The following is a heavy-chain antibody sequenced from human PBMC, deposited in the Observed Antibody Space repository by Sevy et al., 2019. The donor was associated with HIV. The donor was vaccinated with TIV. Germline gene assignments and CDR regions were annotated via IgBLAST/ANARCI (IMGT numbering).Heavy chain of an antibody. J-gene: IGHJ4*02. D-gene: IGHD3-22*01. CDR1: GYTLSQLS. Sequence: GTVKVSCKVSGYTLSQLSMHWVRQAPGKGLEWMGRFDPEDGETIFTQKFQGRVTMTEDTFTDTAYMELSSLRSEDTAVYYCASARESDEDNSGYLDYWGQGTLVTVSS. CDR2: FDPEDGET. CDR3: ASARESDEDNSGYLDY. V-gene: IGHV1-24*01.